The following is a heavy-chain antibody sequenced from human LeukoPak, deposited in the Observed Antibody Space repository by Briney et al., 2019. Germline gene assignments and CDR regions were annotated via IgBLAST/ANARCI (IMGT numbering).Heavy chain of an antibody. V-gene: IGHV4-34*01. CDR2: INHSGST. J-gene: IGHJ4*02. CDR3: ARGGGTTYYDYVWGSYRPILYFDY. D-gene: IGHD3-16*02. CDR1: GGSFSGYY. Sequence: SGTLSLTCAVYGGSFSGYYWSWIRQPPGKGLEWIGEINHSGSTNYNPSLKSRVTISVDTSKNQFSLNLSSVTAADTAVYYCARGGGTTYYDYVWGSYRPILYFDYWGQGTLVTVSS.